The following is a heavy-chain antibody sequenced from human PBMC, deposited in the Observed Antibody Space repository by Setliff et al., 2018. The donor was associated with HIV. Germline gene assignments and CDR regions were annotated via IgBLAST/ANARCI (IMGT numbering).Heavy chain of an antibody. D-gene: IGHD2-21*02. CDR3: ARDLGGDDSRYWYFDV. Sequence: SVMVSCKASGGSFSRSAISWVRQAPGQGLEWMGGIIPMFDTANYAERFHGRVTMTADESTSTVYMELSRLRPEDTAVYYCARDLGGDDSRYWYFDVWGRGTLVTVSS. CDR1: GGSFSRSA. V-gene: IGHV1-69*13. J-gene: IGHJ2*01. CDR2: IIPMFDTA.